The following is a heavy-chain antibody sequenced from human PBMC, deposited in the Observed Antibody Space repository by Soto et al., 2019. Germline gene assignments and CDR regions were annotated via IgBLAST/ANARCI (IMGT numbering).Heavy chain of an antibody. Sequence: GGSLRLSCAASGFTFSTYWMDWVRQTPGKGLEWVANINQDGSEKNYVDSVKGRFTIYRDNAKNSLYLQMSSLTAEDSALYYCSRSLDSWGQGPPVTVSS. CDR2: INQDGSEK. CDR3: SRSLDS. J-gene: IGHJ4*02. V-gene: IGHV3-7*01. CDR1: GFTFSTYW.